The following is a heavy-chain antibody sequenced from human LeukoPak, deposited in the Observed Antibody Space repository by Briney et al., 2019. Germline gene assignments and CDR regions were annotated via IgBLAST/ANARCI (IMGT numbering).Heavy chain of an antibody. CDR1: GYTFTSYY. J-gene: IGHJ6*02. CDR2: INPSGGST. D-gene: IGHD1-26*01. CDR3: AREKGGSYLRYYYYGMDV. V-gene: IGHV1-46*01. Sequence: ASVKVSCKASGYTFTSYYMHLVRQAPGQGLEWMGVINPSGGSTSYAQKFQGRVTMTRDTSTSTVYMELSSLRSEDTAVYYCAREKGGSYLRYYYYGMDVWGQGTTVTVSS.